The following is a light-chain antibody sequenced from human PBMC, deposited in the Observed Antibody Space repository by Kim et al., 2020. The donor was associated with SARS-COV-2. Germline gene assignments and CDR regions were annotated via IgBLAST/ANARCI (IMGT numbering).Light chain of an antibody. Sequence: SYELTQPPSVSVSPGQTASITCSGDKLGEKYACWYQQKPGQSPVLVIYQDTKRPSGLPERFSGSNSGNTATLTISGTQAMDEDDYYCQAWDSSTVVFGGG. CDR3: QAWDSSTVV. CDR1: KLGEKY. V-gene: IGLV3-1*01. CDR2: QDT. J-gene: IGLJ2*01.